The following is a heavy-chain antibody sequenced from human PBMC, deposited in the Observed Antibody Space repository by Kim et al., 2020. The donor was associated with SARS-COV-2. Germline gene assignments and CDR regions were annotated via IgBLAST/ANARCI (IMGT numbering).Heavy chain of an antibody. J-gene: IGHJ4*02. CDR1: GGSISSYY. Sequence: SETLSLTCTVSGGSISSYYWSWIRQPPGKGLEWIGYIYYSGSTNYNPSLKSRVTISVDTSKNQFSLKLSSVTAADTAVYYCARSDFWSGYYIYFDYWGQGTLVTVSS. CDR2: IYYSGST. D-gene: IGHD3-3*01. CDR3: ARSDFWSGYYIYFDY. V-gene: IGHV4-59*01.